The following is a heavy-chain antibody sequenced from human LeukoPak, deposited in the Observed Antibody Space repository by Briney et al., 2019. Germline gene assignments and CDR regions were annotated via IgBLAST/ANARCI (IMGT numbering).Heavy chain of an antibody. CDR3: ANPRYSSGWYPFDY. D-gene: IGHD6-19*01. CDR2: ISWNSGSI. V-gene: IGHV3-9*01. CDR1: GFTFDDYA. Sequence: GRSLRLSCAASGFTFDDYAMHWVRQAPGKGLEWVSGISWNSGSIGYADSVKGRFTISRDNSKNTLYLQMNSLRAEDTAVYYCANPRYSSGWYPFDYWGQGTLVTVSS. J-gene: IGHJ4*02.